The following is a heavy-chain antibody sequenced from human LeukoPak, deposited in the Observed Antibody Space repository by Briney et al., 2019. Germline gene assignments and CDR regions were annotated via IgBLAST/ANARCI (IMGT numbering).Heavy chain of an antibody. J-gene: IGHJ4*02. CDR1: GFTFSSYS. Sequence: PGGSLRLSCAASGFTFSSYSMNWVRQAPGKGLEWVSYISSSSSTIYYADSVKGRFTISRDNAKNSLYLQMNSLRAEDTAVYYCAKDSYGDYHRGYFDYWGQGTLVTVSS. CDR2: ISSSSSTI. CDR3: AKDSYGDYHRGYFDY. V-gene: IGHV3-48*01. D-gene: IGHD4-17*01.